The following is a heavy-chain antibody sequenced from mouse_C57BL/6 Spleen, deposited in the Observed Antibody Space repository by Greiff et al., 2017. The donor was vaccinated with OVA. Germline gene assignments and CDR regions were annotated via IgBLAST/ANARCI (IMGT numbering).Heavy chain of an antibody. V-gene: IGHV1-84*01. CDR3: ARNPNYYGSSDYAMDY. CDR2: IYPGSGNT. CDR1: GYTFTDYY. J-gene: IGHJ4*01. Sequence: LVESGPELVKPGASVKISCKASGYTFTDYYINWVKQRPGQGLEWIGWIYPGSGNTKYNEKFKGKATLTVDTSSSTAYMQLSSLTSEDSAVYFCARNPNYYGSSDYAMDYWGQGTSVTVSS. D-gene: IGHD1-1*01.